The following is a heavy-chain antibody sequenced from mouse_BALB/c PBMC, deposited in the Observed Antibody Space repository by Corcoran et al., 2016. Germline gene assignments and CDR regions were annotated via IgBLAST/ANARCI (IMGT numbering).Heavy chain of an antibody. CDR3: ARNYYGSTYVFAY. CDR1: GYTFTSHV. CDR2: INPYNDVT. Sequence: EVQLQQSGPELVQPGASVKMSCKASGYTFTSHVMHWVKQKPGQGLEWIGYINPYNDVTKYNEKFKGKATLTSDKSSSTAYMELSSLTSEDSAVYYCARNYYGSTYVFAYWGQGTLVTVSA. D-gene: IGHD1-1*01. J-gene: IGHJ3*01. V-gene: IGHV1S136*01.